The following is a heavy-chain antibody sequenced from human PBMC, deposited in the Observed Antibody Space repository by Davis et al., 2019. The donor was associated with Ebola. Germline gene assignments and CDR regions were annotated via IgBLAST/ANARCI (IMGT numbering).Heavy chain of an antibody. CDR2: IMPILGTA. CDR1: GGPFSTYA. J-gene: IGHJ4*02. CDR3: ARDRYSDGSGYFFEQSH. D-gene: IGHD3-22*01. Sequence: SVKVSCKASGGPFSTYAISWVRQAPGHGLEWMGSIMPILGTANYAQKFQGRVTITADESTSTAYMELSSLRSEDTAVYYCARDRYSDGSGYFFEQSHWGQGTLVTVSS. V-gene: IGHV1-69*11.